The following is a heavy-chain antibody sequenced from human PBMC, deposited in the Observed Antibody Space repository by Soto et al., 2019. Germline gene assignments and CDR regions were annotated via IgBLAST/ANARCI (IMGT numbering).Heavy chain of an antibody. V-gene: IGHV3-74*01. Sequence: EVQLVESGGDLVQRGGSLRLSCAASGFTFSSYWMHWVRHTPGKGLDWVARISGDGVTTYYADSVTGRFTVSRDNAKNPLSLQISGLRAEETAVYYCAREYYGILTGYYTDYWGQGTLVSVSS. CDR3: AREYYGILTGYYTDY. J-gene: IGHJ4*02. D-gene: IGHD3-9*01. CDR2: ISGDGVTT. CDR1: GFTFSSYW.